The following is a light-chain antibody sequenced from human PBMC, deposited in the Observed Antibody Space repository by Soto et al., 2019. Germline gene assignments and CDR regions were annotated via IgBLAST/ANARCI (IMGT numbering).Light chain of an antibody. J-gene: IGLJ1*01. CDR3: SSYTSASTLLYL. V-gene: IGLV2-14*01. CDR2: GVT. CDR1: SSDVGGYNY. Sequence: QSALTQPASVSGSPGQSITISCTGTSSDVGGYNYVSWYQQHPGIAPKLLIYGVTNRPSGVSTRFSDSKSGNTASLTISGLQAEDEAEYHCSSYTSASTLLYLFGTGTKVTVL.